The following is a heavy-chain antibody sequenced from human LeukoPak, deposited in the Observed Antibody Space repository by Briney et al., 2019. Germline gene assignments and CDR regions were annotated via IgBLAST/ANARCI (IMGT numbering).Heavy chain of an antibody. V-gene: IGHV1-18*01. D-gene: IGHD3-3*01. CDR2: ISAYNGNT. CDR1: GYTFISYG. Sequence: ASVKVFCKASGYTFISYGISWVRQAPGQGLEWMGWISAYNGNTNYAQKLQGGVTMTTDTSTSTAYMELRSLRSDDTAVYYCARAGEYYDFWSGSKFIDYWGQGTLVTVSS. J-gene: IGHJ4*02. CDR3: ARAGEYYDFWSGSKFIDY.